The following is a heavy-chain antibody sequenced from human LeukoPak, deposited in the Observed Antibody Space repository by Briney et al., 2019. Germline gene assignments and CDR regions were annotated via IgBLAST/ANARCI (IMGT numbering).Heavy chain of an antibody. CDR1: GGSISSYY. D-gene: IGHD2-21*01. CDR3: ARYCGGDCYPTHDAFDI. J-gene: IGHJ3*02. V-gene: IGHV4-59*08. Sequence: PSETLSLTCTVSGGSISSYYWSWIRQPPGKGLEWIGYIYYSGSTNYNPSLKSRVTISVDTSKNQFSLKLSSVTAADTAVYYCARYCGGDCYPTHDAFDIWGQGTMVTVSS. CDR2: IYYSGST.